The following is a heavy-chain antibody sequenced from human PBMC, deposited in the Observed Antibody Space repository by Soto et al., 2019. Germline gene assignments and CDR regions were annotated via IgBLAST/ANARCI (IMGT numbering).Heavy chain of an antibody. J-gene: IGHJ4*02. Sequence: GGSLRLSCAASGFTFSSYAMSWVRQAPGKGLEWVSAISGSGGSTYYADSVKGRFTISRDNSKNTLYLQMNSLRAEDTAVYYCAKRKTPYYDFSSGFDYWGQGPLVSVSS. V-gene: IGHV3-23*01. CDR1: GFTFSSYA. D-gene: IGHD3-3*01. CDR3: AKRKTPYYDFSSGFDY. CDR2: ISGSGGST.